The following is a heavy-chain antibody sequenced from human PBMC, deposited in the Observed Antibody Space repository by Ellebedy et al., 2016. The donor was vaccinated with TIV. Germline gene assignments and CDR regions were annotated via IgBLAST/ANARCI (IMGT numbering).Heavy chain of an antibody. V-gene: IGHV4-34*01. D-gene: IGHD6-13*01. J-gene: IGHJ4*02. CDR2: INHSGST. Sequence: SETLSLTXAVYGGSFSGYYWSWIRQPPGKGLEWIGEINHSGSTNYNPSLKSRVTISVDTSKNQFSLKLSSVTAADTAVYYCARGSSRPRAHFDYWGQGTLVTVSS. CDR1: GGSFSGYY. CDR3: ARGSSRPRAHFDY.